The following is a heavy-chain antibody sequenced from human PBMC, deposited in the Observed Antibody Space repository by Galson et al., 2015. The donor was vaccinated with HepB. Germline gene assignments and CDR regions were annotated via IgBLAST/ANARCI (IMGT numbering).Heavy chain of an antibody. CDR2: ISYDGSNK. Sequence: SLRLSCAASGFTFSSYGMHWVRQAPGKGLEWVAVISYDGSNKYYADSVKGRFTISRDNSKNTLYLQMNSLRAEDTAVYYCAKDFKVRGYYGSGRVFQSYGMDVWGQGTTVTVSS. CDR1: GFTFSSYG. D-gene: IGHD3-10*01. CDR3: AKDFKVRGYYGSGRVFQSYGMDV. J-gene: IGHJ6*02. V-gene: IGHV3-30*18.